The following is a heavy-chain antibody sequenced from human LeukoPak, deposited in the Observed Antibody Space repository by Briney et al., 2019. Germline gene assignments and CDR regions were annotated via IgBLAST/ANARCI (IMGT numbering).Heavy chain of an antibody. V-gene: IGHV4-4*02. Sequence: SETLSLTCAVSGGSISSSNWWSWVRQPPGKGLEWIGEIYHSGSTNYNPSLKSRVTISVDKSKNQFSLQLNSVTPEDTAVYYCARDQDYGGNSGLDYYMDVWGKGTTVTISS. J-gene: IGHJ6*03. CDR1: GGSISSSNW. CDR2: IYHSGST. D-gene: IGHD4-23*01. CDR3: ARDQDYGGNSGLDYYMDV.